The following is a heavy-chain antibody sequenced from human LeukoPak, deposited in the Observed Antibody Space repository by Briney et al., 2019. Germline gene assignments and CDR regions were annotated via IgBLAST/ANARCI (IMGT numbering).Heavy chain of an antibody. D-gene: IGHD6-13*01. CDR3: ARDPYSTNWFDP. CDR1: DGPFRDYY. J-gene: IGHJ5*02. V-gene: IGHV4-34*01. Sequence: WATPSLAYPIEDGPFRDYYWSWIPQPPGKRLEWIGEINHSGSTNYNPSLKSRVTISVDTSKNQFSLKLSSVTAADTAVYYCARDPYSTNWFDPWGQGTLVTVSS. CDR2: INHSGST.